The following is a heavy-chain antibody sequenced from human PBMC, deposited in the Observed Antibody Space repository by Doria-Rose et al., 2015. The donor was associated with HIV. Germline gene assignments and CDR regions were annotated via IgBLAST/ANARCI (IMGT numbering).Heavy chain of an antibody. CDR3: ATDSSGYYFSSVQDY. D-gene: IGHD3-22*01. CDR2: FDPEDGET. J-gene: IGHJ4*02. V-gene: IGHV1-24*01. Sequence: TELSMHWVRQAPGKGLEWMGGFDPEDGETIYAQKFQGRVTMTEDTSTDTAYMELSSLRSEDTAVYYCATDSSGYYFSSVQDYWGQGTLVTVSS. CDR1: TELS.